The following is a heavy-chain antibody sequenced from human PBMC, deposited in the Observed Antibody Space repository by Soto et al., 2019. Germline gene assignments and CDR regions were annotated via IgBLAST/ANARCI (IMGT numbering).Heavy chain of an antibody. Sequence: QVQLVQSGAEVKKPGASVKVSCKASGYTFTSYDINWVRQATGQGLEWMGWMNPNSGNTGYAQKFQGRVNMTRNTSISTAYMELSSLRSEDTAVYYCARAFTWHDEGRYYYMDVWGKGTTVTVSS. J-gene: IGHJ6*03. CDR2: MNPNSGNT. CDR1: GYTFTSYD. CDR3: ARAFTWHDEGRYYYMDV. D-gene: IGHD1-1*01. V-gene: IGHV1-8*01.